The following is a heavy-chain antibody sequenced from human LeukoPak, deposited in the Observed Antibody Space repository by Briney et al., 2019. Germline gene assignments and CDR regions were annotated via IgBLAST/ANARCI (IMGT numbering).Heavy chain of an antibody. V-gene: IGHV3-21*01. CDR1: GFSFGSYS. Sequence: PGGSLRLSCAVSGFSFGSYSMNWVRQAPGKGLEWVSSITSSGSYINYADSVKGRFTTSRDNAKNSLYLQMNSLRAEDTAAYYCARKGYYDSGTFDIWGQGTMVTVSS. CDR3: ARKGYYDSGTFDI. J-gene: IGHJ3*02. D-gene: IGHD3-22*01. CDR2: ITSSGSYI.